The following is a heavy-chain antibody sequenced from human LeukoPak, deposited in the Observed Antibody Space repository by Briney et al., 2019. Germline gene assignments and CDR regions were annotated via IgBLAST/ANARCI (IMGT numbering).Heavy chain of an antibody. V-gene: IGHV4-59*08. J-gene: IGHJ2*01. CDR1: GGSTSSDY. CDR2: VYNSGDT. CDR3: ARLKLGAYFDL. D-gene: IGHD3-16*01. Sequence: PSETLSLTCTVSGGSTSSDYWSWIRQSPGKGLEWVGYVYNSGDTGKNPSLKSRVTILLDASKNQCSLKLTSVSAADTAVYYCARLKLGAYFDLWGRGTLVTVSS.